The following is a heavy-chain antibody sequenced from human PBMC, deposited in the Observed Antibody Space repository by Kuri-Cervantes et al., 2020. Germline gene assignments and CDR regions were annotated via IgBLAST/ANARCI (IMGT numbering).Heavy chain of an antibody. CDR2: VYHSGSA. CDR1: GGSISSNNW. J-gene: IGHJ4*02. Sequence: SENLSLTCAVSGGSISSNNWWSWVRQTPEKGLEWIGEVYHSGSANYNPSLNSRVAMSVGKSNNQFSLKLISVTAADTAVYFCARGRGLTKVRGVMAGRHPLDYWGQGNLVTVSS. CDR3: ARGRGLTKVRGVMAGRHPLDY. V-gene: IGHV4-4*02. D-gene: IGHD3-10*01.